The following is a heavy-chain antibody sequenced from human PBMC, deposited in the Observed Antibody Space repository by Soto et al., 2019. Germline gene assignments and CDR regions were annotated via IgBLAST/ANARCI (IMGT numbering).Heavy chain of an antibody. CDR1: GFTFSSYA. D-gene: IGHD6-19*01. Sequence: QVQLVESGGGVVQPGRSLRLSCAASGFTFSSYAMHWVRQAPGKGLEWVAVISYDGSNKYYADSVKGRFTISRDNSKNTLYLQMNRLRAEDTAVYYCARDRVAVAGTAEYFQHWGQGTLVTVSS. J-gene: IGHJ1*01. CDR2: ISYDGSNK. CDR3: ARDRVAVAGTAEYFQH. V-gene: IGHV3-30-3*01.